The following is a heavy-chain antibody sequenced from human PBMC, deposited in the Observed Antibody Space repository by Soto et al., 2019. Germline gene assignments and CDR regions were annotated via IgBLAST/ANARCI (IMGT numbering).Heavy chain of an antibody. CDR1: GFTFDDYA. V-gene: IGHV3-9*01. CDR2: ISWNSGSI. J-gene: IGHJ4*02. Sequence: GGSLRLSCAASGFTFDDYAMHWVRQAPGKGLEWVSGISWNSGSIGYADSVKGRFTISRDNAKNSLYLQMNSLRAEDTALYYCAKDKDPFDYDILTGLFDYWGQGTLVTVSS. CDR3: AKDKDPFDYDILTGLFDY. D-gene: IGHD3-9*01.